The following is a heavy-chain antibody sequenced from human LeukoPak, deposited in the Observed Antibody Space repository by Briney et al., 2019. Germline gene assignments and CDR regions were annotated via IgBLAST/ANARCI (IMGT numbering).Heavy chain of an antibody. Sequence: LGESLKISCKGSGYSFTSYWIGWVRQMPGKGLEWMGIIYPGDSDTRYSPSFQGQVTISADKSISTAYLQWSSLKASDTAMYYCARHSEYYYGSGRSNWFDPWGQGTLVTVSS. CDR1: GYSFTSYW. D-gene: IGHD3-10*01. J-gene: IGHJ5*02. CDR2: IYPGDSDT. CDR3: ARHSEYYYGSGRSNWFDP. V-gene: IGHV5-51*01.